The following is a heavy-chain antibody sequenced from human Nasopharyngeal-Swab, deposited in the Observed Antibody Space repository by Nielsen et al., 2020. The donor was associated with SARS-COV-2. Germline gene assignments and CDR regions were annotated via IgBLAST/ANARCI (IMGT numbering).Heavy chain of an antibody. J-gene: IGHJ4*02. D-gene: IGHD3-3*01. CDR3: ARGGITIFGVVSNLDY. V-gene: IGHV1-46*01. Sequence: WVRQAPGQGLEWMGVINPSGGSTSYAQKFQGRVTITADESTSTAYMELSSLRSEDTAVYYCARGGITIFGVVSNLDYWGQGTLVTVSS. CDR2: INPSGGST.